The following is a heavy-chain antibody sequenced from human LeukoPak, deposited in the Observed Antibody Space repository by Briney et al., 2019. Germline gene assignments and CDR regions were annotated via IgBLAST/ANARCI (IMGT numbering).Heavy chain of an antibody. CDR2: IYYSGSF. CDR3: ARAFGSPLQRDYFDY. Sequence: SETLSLTCTVSGGSISSDDSYWSWIRQPPGKGLEWIGYIYYSGSFSYNPSLQSRLAISIDTSKNQFSLKLASVTAADTAVYYCARAFGSPLQRDYFDYWGQGTLVTVSS. CDR1: GGSISSDDSY. V-gene: IGHV4-30-4*08. J-gene: IGHJ4*02. D-gene: IGHD1-26*01.